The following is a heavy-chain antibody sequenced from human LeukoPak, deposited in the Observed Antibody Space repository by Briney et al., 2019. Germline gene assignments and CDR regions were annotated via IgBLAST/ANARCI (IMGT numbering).Heavy chain of an antibody. V-gene: IGHV4-30-2*01. D-gene: IGHD3-22*01. CDR3: ARGNYYDSSGLDWFDP. J-gene: IGHJ5*02. CDR2: IYHSGST. CDR1: GGSISSGGYY. Sequence: SQTLSLTCAVSGGSISSGGYYWSWIRQPPGKGLEWIGYIYHSGSTYYNPSLKSRVTISVGRSKNQSSLKLSSVTAADTAVYYCARGNYYDSSGLDWFDPWGQGTLVTVSS.